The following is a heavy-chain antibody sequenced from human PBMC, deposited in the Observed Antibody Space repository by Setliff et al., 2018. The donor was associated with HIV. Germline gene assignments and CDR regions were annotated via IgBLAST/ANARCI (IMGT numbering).Heavy chain of an antibody. D-gene: IGHD2-15*01. Sequence: SETLSLTCTVSGGSINNGTDFWTWIRQPAGKAPEWVGRMYTSGSATYNPSLKSRVTISLDTSTNQFSLNLNSVTAADTAVYYCARDAKLAYCSGGSCPRAYYSGLDVWGQGTTVTVSS. CDR1: GGSINNGTDF. J-gene: IGHJ6*02. CDR2: MYTSGSA. V-gene: IGHV4-61*02. CDR3: ARDAKLAYCSGGSCPRAYYSGLDV.